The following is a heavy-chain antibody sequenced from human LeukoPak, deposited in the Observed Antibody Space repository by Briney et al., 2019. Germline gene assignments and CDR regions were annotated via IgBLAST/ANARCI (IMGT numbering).Heavy chain of an antibody. CDR2: FDPEDGET. D-gene: IGHD2-2*01. CDR3: ATVHDCSSTSCYASY. Sequence: ASVKVSCKVSGYTLTELSMHWVRQAPGKGLEWMGGFDPEDGETIYAQKFQGRVTMTEDTSTDTAYMELSSLRSEDTAVYYCATVHDCSSTSCYASYWGQGTLVTVSS. V-gene: IGHV1-24*01. J-gene: IGHJ4*02. CDR1: GYTLTELS.